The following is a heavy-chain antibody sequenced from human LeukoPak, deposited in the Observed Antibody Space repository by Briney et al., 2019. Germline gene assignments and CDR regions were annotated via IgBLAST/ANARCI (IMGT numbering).Heavy chain of an antibody. Sequence: ASVKVSCKASGYTFTTSAMHWVRQAPGQRLEWMGWINAGNGNTIYSQKFQGRVTITRDTFASTAYMELSSLRSEDTAVYYCARGPPNYYDSSGLYGWFDPWGQGTLLSVSS. D-gene: IGHD3-22*01. CDR1: GYTFTTSA. J-gene: IGHJ5*02. CDR3: ARGPPNYYDSSGLYGWFDP. CDR2: INAGNGNT. V-gene: IGHV1-3*01.